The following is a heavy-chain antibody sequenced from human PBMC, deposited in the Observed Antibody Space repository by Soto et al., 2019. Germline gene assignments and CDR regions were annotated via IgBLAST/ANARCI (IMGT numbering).Heavy chain of an antibody. CDR2: IIPVFGTA. J-gene: IGHJ6*02. D-gene: IGHD4-17*01. Sequence: QVQLVQSGAEVKKPGSSVRVSCKASGGTLRNYGISWVRQAPGQGLEWMGGIIPVFGTANYAQKFQGRVTITADESTSPVYMDVTSLRSEDTAVYYCSRGDATKIVVTTYYSMDVWGQGTTVTVSS. CDR1: GGTLRNYG. V-gene: IGHV1-69*12. CDR3: SRGDATKIVVTTYYSMDV.